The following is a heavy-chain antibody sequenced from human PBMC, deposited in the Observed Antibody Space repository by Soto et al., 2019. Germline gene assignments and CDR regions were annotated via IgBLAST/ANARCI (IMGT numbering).Heavy chain of an antibody. CDR3: ARSTHSSQNPLLDF. J-gene: IGHJ4*02. CDR2: IYYSGST. V-gene: IGHV4-39*01. Sequence: SETLSLTCTVSGGSISSSSYYWGWIRQPPGKGLEWIGSIYYSGSTYYNPSLKSRVTISVDTSKNQFSLKLSSVTAADTAVYYCARSTHSSQNPLLDFWGQGTLVTVSS. CDR1: GGSISSSSYY. D-gene: IGHD6-6*01.